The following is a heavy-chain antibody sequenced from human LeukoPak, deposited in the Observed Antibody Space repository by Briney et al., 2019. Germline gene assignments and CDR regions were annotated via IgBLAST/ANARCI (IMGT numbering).Heavy chain of an antibody. D-gene: IGHD6-13*01. CDR2: ISKSSTYI. Sequence: GGSLRLSCAASGFTFRDYTMNWVRQAPGKGLEWVSAISKSSTYIKYADSVKGRFTVSRDNAKNSLFLQMNSLRVEDTAVYYCAKTRPLDSSSWSHGDYWGQGTLVTVSS. CDR3: AKTRPLDSSSWSHGDY. J-gene: IGHJ4*02. CDR1: GFTFRDYT. V-gene: IGHV3-21*01.